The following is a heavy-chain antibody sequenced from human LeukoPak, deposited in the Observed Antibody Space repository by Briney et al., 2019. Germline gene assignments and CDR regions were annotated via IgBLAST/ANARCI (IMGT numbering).Heavy chain of an antibody. CDR1: GFTFSTHW. CDR2: IKQDESEK. J-gene: IGHJ4*02. D-gene: IGHD1-26*01. Sequence: GGSLRHSCAASGFTFSTHWMSWVRQTPEKGLEWVANIKQDESEKYYVDSVKGRFTISRDNARNSLYLQMNSLRAEDTAVYYCARPSLNSGSYFDYWGQGILVTVSS. V-gene: IGHV3-7*01. CDR3: ARPSLNSGSYFDY.